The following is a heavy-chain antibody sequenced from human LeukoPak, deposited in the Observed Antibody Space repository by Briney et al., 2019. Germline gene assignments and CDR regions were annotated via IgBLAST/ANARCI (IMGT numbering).Heavy chain of an antibody. J-gene: IGHJ4*02. CDR3: ARITAVGTAFDY. CDR2: IYYSGST. V-gene: IGHV4-30-4*08. Sequence: PSETLSLTCTVSGGSISSGDYYWSWICQPPGKGLEWIGYIYYSGSTYHNPSLKSRDTISVDTSKNQFSLKLSSVTAADTAVYYCARITAVGTAFDYWGQGTLVTVSS. CDR1: GGSISSGDYY. D-gene: IGHD6-13*01.